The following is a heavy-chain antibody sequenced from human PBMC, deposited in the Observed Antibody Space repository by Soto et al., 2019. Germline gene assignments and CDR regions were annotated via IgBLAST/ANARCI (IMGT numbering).Heavy chain of an antibody. CDR3: AKDAGGSSDSFDY. Sequence: GGALRLSCAASGFTFSSYAMSWVRQAPGKGLEWVSAISGSGGSTYYADSVKGRFTISRDNSKNTLYLQMNSLRAEDTAVYYWAKDAGGSSDSFDYWGQGTLVTVSS. J-gene: IGHJ4*02. V-gene: IGHV3-23*01. CDR2: ISGSGGST. D-gene: IGHD1-26*01. CDR1: GFTFSSYA.